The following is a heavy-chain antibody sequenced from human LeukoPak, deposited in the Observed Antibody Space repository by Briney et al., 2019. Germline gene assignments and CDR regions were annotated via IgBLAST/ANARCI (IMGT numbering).Heavy chain of an antibody. D-gene: IGHD2-2*01. Sequence: GGSLRLSCAASGFTFSSYGMHWVRQAPGKGLEWVAVIWYDGSNKYYADSVKGRFTISRDNPKNTLYLQMNRLRAEDTAVYYCAREAYCSSTSCYNWFDPWGQGTLVTVSS. J-gene: IGHJ5*02. CDR3: AREAYCSSTSCYNWFDP. V-gene: IGHV3-33*01. CDR1: GFTFSSYG. CDR2: IWYDGSNK.